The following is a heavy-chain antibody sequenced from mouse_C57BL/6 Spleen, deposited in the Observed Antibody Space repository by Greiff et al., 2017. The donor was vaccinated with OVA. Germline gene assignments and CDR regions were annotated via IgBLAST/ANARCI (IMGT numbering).Heavy chain of an antibody. CDR1: GYTFTSYW. CDR2: IYPGSGST. V-gene: IGHV1-55*01. D-gene: IGHD1-1*01. CDR3: SRPYYGSSPDY. Sequence: VQLQQPGAELVKPGASVKMSCKASGYTFTSYWITWVKQRPGQGLEWIGDIYPGSGSTNYNEKLQSKATLTVDTSSSTAYMQLSSRTSEDSAVYYCSRPYYGSSPDYWGQGTTRTVSS. J-gene: IGHJ2*01.